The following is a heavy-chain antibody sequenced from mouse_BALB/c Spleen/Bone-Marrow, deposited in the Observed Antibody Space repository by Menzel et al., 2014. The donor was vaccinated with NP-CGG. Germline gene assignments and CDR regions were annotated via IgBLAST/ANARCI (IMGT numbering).Heavy chain of an antibody. D-gene: IGHD2-1*01. Sequence: EVKLMESGGGLVQPGGSMKLSCVASGFTFSNYWMNWVRQSPEKGLEWVAEIRLKSNNYATHYAESVKGRFTISRDDSKSSVYLQMNNLRAEDTGIYYCTRGIYYGNYYAMGYWGQGTSVTVSS. V-gene: IGHV6-6*02. CDR3: TRGIYYGNYYAMGY. J-gene: IGHJ4*01. CDR1: GFTFSNYW. CDR2: IRLKSNNYAT.